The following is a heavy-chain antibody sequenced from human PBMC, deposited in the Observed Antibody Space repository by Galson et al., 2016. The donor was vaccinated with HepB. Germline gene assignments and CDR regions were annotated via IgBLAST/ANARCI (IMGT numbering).Heavy chain of an antibody. V-gene: IGHV1-18*04. CDR3: ARVSREWRFLEQPMDV. D-gene: IGHD3-3*01. J-gene: IGHJ6*02. Sequence: SVKVSCKASGDTFTSYGFSWVRQAPGQGLEWVGWISAYNGNTYYVETFRGRVTITTDRSTSTAYMELRSLSSDDAAVYYCARVSREWRFLEQPMDVWGQGTTVTVSS. CDR2: ISAYNGNT. CDR1: GDTFTSYG.